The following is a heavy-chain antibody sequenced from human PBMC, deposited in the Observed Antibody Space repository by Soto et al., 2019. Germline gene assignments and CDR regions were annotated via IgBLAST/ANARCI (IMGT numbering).Heavy chain of an antibody. V-gene: IGHV4-39*01. CDR3: ARQGILTGYGPWRLDP. CDR1: GGSISSSSYY. D-gene: IGHD3-9*01. Sequence: QLQLQESGPGLVKPSETLSLTCTVSGGSISSSSYYWGWIRQPPGKGLEWIGSIYYSGSTYYNPSLKSRVTISVDTSKNQFSLKLSSVTAADTAVYYCARQGILTGYGPWRLDPWGQGTLVTVSS. J-gene: IGHJ5*02. CDR2: IYYSGST.